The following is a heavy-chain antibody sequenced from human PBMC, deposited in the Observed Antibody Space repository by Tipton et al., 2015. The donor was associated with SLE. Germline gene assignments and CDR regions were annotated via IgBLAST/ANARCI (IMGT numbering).Heavy chain of an antibody. J-gene: IGHJ4*02. D-gene: IGHD3-3*02. CDR2: ISGSDGST. CDR1: GGSVSSVSYY. V-gene: IGHV3-23*01. CDR3: ANLLGAGNFDA. Sequence: LSLTCTVSGGSVSSVSYYWSWLRQPPGKGLEWVSAISGSDGSTYYADSVKGRFTISRDNSKNTLYLQMNSLRAEDTAVYYCANLLGAGNFDAWGQGTLVTVSS.